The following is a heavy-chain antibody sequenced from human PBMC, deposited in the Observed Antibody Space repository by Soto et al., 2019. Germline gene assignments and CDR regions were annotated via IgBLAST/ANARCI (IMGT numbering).Heavy chain of an antibody. J-gene: IGHJ4*02. CDR3: ARDLDSGYAWVGGY. Sequence: QVQLVQSGAEVKKPGSSVKVSCEASGGTFSRYTISWVRQAPGQGLEWMGRIVPLVDITNYAQKFQGRVTIHADKSPRTVYLGLGGLRSEGTAIYYCARDLDSGYAWVGGYRGQGTLVTVSS. D-gene: IGHD5-12*01. V-gene: IGHV1-69*08. CDR1: GGTFSRYT. CDR2: IVPLVDIT.